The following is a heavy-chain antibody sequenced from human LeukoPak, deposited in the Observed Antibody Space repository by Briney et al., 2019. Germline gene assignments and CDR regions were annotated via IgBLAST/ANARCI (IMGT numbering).Heavy chain of an antibody. CDR3: ARGVVVLPNWFDP. J-gene: IGHJ5*02. CDR1: GGTFSSYA. Sequence: ASVKVSCKASGGTFSSYAISWVRQAPGQGLEWMGGIIPIFGTANYAQKFQGRVTIAADESTSTAYMELSSLRSEDTAVYYCARGVVVLPNWFDPWGQGTLVTVSS. V-gene: IGHV1-69*01. CDR2: IIPIFGTA. D-gene: IGHD2-2*01.